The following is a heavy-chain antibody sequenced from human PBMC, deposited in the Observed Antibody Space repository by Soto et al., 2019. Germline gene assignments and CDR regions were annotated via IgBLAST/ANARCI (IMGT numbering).Heavy chain of an antibody. J-gene: IGHJ5*02. CDR1: GFTFDDYA. D-gene: IGHD2-8*02. Sequence: PGGSLRLSCAASGFTFDDYAMHWVRQAPGKGLEWVSGISWNSGSIGYADSVKGRFTISRDNAKKSLYLQMNSLRAEDTALYYCAKDGRISYTIDARYNWFDPWGQGTLVTVSS. CDR3: AKDGRISYTIDARYNWFDP. CDR2: ISWNSGSI. V-gene: IGHV3-9*01.